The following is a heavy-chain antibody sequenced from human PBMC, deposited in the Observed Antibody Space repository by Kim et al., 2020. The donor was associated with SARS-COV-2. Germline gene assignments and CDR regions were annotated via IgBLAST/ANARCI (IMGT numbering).Heavy chain of an antibody. CDR2: IYYSGST. Sequence: SETLSLTCTVSGGSISSYYWSWIRQPPGKGLEWIGYIYYSGSTNYNPSLKSRVTISVDTSKNQFSLKLSSVTAADTAVYYCARGGKLRYFDWDRAWFDPWGQGTLVTVSS. D-gene: IGHD3-9*01. J-gene: IGHJ5*02. CDR1: GGSISSYY. CDR3: ARGGKLRYFDWDRAWFDP. V-gene: IGHV4-59*01.